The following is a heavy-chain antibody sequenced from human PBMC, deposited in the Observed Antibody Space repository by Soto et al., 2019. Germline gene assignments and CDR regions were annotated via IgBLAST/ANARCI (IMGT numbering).Heavy chain of an antibody. CDR1: GGSISSGGYY. V-gene: IGHV4-31*03. Sequence: SETLSLTCTVSGGSISSGGYYWSWIRPHPGKGLEWIGYIYYSGSTYYNPSVKSRVTISVDTSKNQFSLKLSSVTAADTAVYYCARIFSSSSVDYWGQGTLVTVSS. CDR3: ARIFSSSSVDY. CDR2: IYYSGST. J-gene: IGHJ4*02. D-gene: IGHD6-6*01.